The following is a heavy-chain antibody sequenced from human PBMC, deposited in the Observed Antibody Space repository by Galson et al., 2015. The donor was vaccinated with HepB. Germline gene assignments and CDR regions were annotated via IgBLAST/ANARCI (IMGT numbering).Heavy chain of an antibody. CDR2: IRKRVHGYAT. Sequence: SLRLSCAASGFTFSGFEMHWVRQASGKGLEWVGRIRKRVHGYATTYAASVEGRFTISRDESKNTAYLQMNSLKTEDTAVYYCSRHELRGIGLGAVWGQGTTVTVSS. CDR3: SRHELRGIGLGAV. V-gene: IGHV3-73*01. J-gene: IGHJ6*02. D-gene: IGHD3-16*01. CDR1: GFTFSGFE.